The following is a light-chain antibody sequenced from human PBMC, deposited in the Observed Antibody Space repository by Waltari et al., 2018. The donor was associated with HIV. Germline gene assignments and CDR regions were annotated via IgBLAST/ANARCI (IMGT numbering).Light chain of an antibody. V-gene: IGKV4-1*01. CDR2: WAS. J-gene: IGKJ1*01. Sequence: DIVMTQSPDSLAVSLGERATINCKSSQSVLYSSNNKNYLAWYQQKPGQSPKLLIYWASTRESGVPDRFRGSGSGTDFTLTISSLQAEDVAVYYCQQYYSTLWTFGQGTKVEIK. CDR3: QQYYSTLWT. CDR1: QSVLYSSNNKNY.